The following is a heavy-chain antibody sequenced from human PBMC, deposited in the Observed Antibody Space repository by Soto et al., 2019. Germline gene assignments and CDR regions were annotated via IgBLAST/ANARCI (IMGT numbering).Heavy chain of an antibody. CDR2: YITCGETS. J-gene: IGHJ4*02. D-gene: IGHD6-19*01. CDR1: GGSVSFGSYY. V-gene: IGHV4-61*01. Sequence: QXLTCTVSGGSVSFGSYYWSWIRQPPGKRPEWIGYYITCGETSRYNPSLKSRVSISVDTSKNQFSLKLTSVTAADTAMYYCARDKGHRSGWYLAYWGRGIMVTVSS. CDR3: ARDKGHRSGWYLAY.